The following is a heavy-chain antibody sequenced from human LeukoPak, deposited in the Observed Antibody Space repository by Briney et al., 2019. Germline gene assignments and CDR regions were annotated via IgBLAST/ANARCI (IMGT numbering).Heavy chain of an antibody. D-gene: IGHD3-3*01. Sequence: SETLSLTCGVYGESLSVYYWTWIRQPPGKRLEWIGEINHSGTTNYNPSLKSRVTISVDTSKNQFSLKLSSVTAADTAVYYCARQVLHYDFWSGYEPGDYWGQGTLVTVSS. V-gene: IGHV4-34*01. CDR2: INHSGTT. CDR1: GESLSVYY. J-gene: IGHJ4*02. CDR3: ARQVLHYDFWSGYEPGDY.